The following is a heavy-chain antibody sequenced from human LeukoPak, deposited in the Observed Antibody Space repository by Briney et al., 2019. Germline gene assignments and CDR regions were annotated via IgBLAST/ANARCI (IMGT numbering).Heavy chain of an antibody. V-gene: IGHV3-11*01. CDR2: ISNSGNTI. CDR1: GFTFSDWF. CDR3: ARGHFGLDV. J-gene: IGHJ6*02. Sequence: GGSLRLSCAASGFTFSDWFVSWVRQAPGTGLEWVSYISNSGNTIYYADSVKGRFTISRDNAKKTVNLQMNSLRAEDTAIYYCARGHFGLDVWGQGTTVTVSS.